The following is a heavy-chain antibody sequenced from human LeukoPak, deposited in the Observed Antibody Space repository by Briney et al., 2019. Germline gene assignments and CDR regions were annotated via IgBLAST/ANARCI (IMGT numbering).Heavy chain of an antibody. V-gene: IGHV1-18*01. Sequence: ASVKVSCKASGYTFTSYGISWVRQAPGQGLEWMGWISAYNGNTNYAQKLQGRVTMTADTSTSTAYMELRSLRSDDTAVYYCARSRRRAIFGVVNPQEFDYWGQGTLVTVSS. CDR2: ISAYNGNT. D-gene: IGHD3-3*01. J-gene: IGHJ4*02. CDR3: ARSRRRAIFGVVNPQEFDY. CDR1: GYTFTSYG.